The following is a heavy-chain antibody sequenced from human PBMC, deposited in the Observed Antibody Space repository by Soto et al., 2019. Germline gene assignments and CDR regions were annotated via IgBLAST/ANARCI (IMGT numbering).Heavy chain of an antibody. J-gene: IGHJ5*02. CDR3: AREVGCHANWFAP. V-gene: IGHV1-2*02. Sequence: QVQLVQSGAEVKKPGASVKVSCKASGYTFTGYYMHWVRQAPGQGLEWMGWINPNSGGTNFAQKFHVRVTMTRDTSISTAYMELSRLRSDDTAVYYCAREVGCHANWFAPWGQGTLVTVSS. CDR2: INPNSGGT. CDR1: GYTFTGYY. D-gene: IGHD2-8*01.